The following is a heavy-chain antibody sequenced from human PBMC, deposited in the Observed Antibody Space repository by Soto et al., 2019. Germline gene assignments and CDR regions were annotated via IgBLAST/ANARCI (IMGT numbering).Heavy chain of an antibody. J-gene: IGHJ4*02. CDR3: ARGSREQWLAQDH. Sequence: PGGSLRLSCAASGFTFSGYPMHWVRQPPGKGLEWVAVISYDGNNQYYTDSVKGRFTISRDNSKNTLYLQMGSLRGDDAAVYYCARGSREQWLAQDHGGQGTLVTVS. CDR2: ISYDGNNQ. CDR1: GFTFSGYP. V-gene: IGHV3-30-3*01. D-gene: IGHD6-19*01.